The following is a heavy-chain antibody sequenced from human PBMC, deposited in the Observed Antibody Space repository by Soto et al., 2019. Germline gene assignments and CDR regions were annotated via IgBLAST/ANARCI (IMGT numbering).Heavy chain of an antibody. CDR2: IWYDGSNK. D-gene: IGHD6-13*01. V-gene: IGHV3-33*08. CDR1: GFTFSSYG. CDR3: ARDEAPKAAAGYYMDV. J-gene: IGHJ6*03. Sequence: GGSLRLSCAASGFTFSSYGMHWVRQAPGKGLEWVAVIWYDGSNKYYADSVKGRFTISRDNSKNTLYLQMNSLRAEDTAVYYCARDEAPKAAAGYYMDVWGKGTTVTVSS.